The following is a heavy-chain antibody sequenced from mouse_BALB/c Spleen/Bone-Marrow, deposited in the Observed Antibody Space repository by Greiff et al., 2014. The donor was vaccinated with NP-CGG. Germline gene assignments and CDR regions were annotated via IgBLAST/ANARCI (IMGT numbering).Heavy chain of an antibody. Sequence: VQLKESGPDLVKPSQSLSLTCTVTGYSITSGYSWHWIRQFPGKKLEWMGYIHYSGSTNYNPSFKSRISITRDTSKNQFFLQLNSVTTEDTATYYCARREGNHAAWFAYWGQGTLVTVSA. V-gene: IGHV3-1*02. CDR2: IHYSGST. J-gene: IGHJ3*01. CDR3: ARREGNHAAWFAY. CDR1: GYSITSGYS. D-gene: IGHD2-1*01.